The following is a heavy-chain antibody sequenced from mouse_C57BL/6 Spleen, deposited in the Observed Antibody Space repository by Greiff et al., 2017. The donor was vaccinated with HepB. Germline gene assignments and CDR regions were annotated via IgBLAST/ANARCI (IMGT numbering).Heavy chain of an antibody. V-gene: IGHV5-12*01. J-gene: IGHJ3*01. CDR3: ARPPNDYDPWFAY. CDR2: ISNGGGST. D-gene: IGHD2-4*01. CDR1: GFTFSDYY. Sequence: EVMLVESGGGLVQPGGSLKLSCAASGFTFSDYYMYWVRQTPEKRLEWVAYISNGGGSTYYPDTVKGRFTISRDNAKNTLYLQLSRLKSEDTAMYYCARPPNDYDPWFAYWGQGTLVTVSA.